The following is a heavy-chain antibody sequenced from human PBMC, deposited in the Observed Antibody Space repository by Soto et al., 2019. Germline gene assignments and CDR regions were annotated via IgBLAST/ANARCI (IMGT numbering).Heavy chain of an antibody. CDR1: GFTFSSYS. CDR2: LSSSSSTI. V-gene: IGHV3-48*02. Sequence: EVQLVESGGGLVQPGGSLRLSCAASGFTFSSYSMNWVRQAPGKGLEWVSYLSSSSSTIYYADSVKGRFTISRDNAKNSLYLQMNRLRDEDKAVYYCAREGGLLNWFDPWGQGTLVTVS. CDR3: AREGGLLNWFDP. J-gene: IGHJ5*02.